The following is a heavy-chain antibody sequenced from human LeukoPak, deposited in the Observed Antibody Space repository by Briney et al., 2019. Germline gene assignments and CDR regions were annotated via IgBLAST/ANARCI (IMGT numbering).Heavy chain of an antibody. CDR1: GYTFTNYD. CDR2: MNPTSGKT. CDR3: ARGSRYCSSDNCYHFDY. D-gene: IGHD2-2*01. V-gene: IGHV1-8*01. Sequence: ASVKVSCKASGYTFTNYDVNWVRQATGQGLEWVGWMNPTSGKTGYAQKFQGRVTLTSNNPIGTAYMEISSLRSEDTAVYYCARGSRYCSSDNCYHFDYWGQGTLVTGSP. J-gene: IGHJ4*02.